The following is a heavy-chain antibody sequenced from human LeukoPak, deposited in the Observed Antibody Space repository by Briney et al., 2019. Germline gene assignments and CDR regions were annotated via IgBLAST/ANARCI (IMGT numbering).Heavy chain of an antibody. Sequence: TGGSLRLSCAASGFTFSGYSMNWVRQAPGKGLEWVSSISSSSSYIYYADSVKGRFTISRDNAKNSLYLQMNSLRAEDTAVYYCARQGGDSGYDHYFDYWGQGTLVTVSS. CDR3: ARQGGDSGYDHYFDY. V-gene: IGHV3-21*01. D-gene: IGHD5-12*01. CDR2: ISSSSSYI. J-gene: IGHJ4*02. CDR1: GFTFSGYS.